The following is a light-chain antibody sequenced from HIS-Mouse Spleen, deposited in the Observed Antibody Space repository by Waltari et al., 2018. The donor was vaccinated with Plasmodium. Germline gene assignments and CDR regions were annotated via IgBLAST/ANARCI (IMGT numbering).Light chain of an antibody. CDR1: QSLLHSNGYNY. V-gene: IGKV2-28*01. CDR2: LGS. J-gene: IGKJ1*01. CDR3: MQALQTPRT. Sequence: DIVLTQSPLSLPVTPGEPASITCRSSQSLLHSNGYNYLDWYLPKPGQSPPLLIYLGSNRASGVPDRFSGSGSGTDFTLKISRVEAEDVGVYYCMQALQTPRTFGQGTKVEIK.